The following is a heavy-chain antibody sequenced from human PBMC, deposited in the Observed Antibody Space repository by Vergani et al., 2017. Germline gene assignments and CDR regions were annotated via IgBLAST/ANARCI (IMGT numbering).Heavy chain of an antibody. V-gene: IGHV3-73*02. Sequence: DVQLVQSGGGQVQPGESLEVSCAASEFKISEVDIHWVRQAPGRGLEWVGRSGLEGARMIANSVASFSASVRGRFGISRDDSKNAVHLRLSNLGVEDTAIYYCARSKSIKPWRSEIRLGLFDFWGQGTLVTV. J-gene: IGHJ4*02. CDR3: ARSKSIKPWRSEIRLGLFDF. D-gene: IGHD5-24*01. CDR2: SGLEGARMIANSVA. CDR1: EFKISEVD.